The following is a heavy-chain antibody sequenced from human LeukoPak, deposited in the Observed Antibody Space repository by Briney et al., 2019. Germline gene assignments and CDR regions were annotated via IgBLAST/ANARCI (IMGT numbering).Heavy chain of an antibody. CDR1: GFTFSSYW. D-gene: IGHD3-22*01. CDR2: INSDGSST. V-gene: IGHV3-74*01. Sequence: GGSLRLSCAASGFTFSSYWMHWVRQAPGKGLVWVSRINSDGSSTSYADSVKGRFTISRDNAKNTLYLQMSSLRAEDTAVYYCARWTAYYYDSSFLGSYYYYMDVWGKGTTVTVSS. J-gene: IGHJ6*03. CDR3: ARWTAYYYDSSFLGSYYYYMDV.